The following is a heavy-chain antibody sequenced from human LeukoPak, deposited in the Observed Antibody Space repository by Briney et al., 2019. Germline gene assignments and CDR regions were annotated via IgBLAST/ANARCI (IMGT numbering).Heavy chain of an antibody. V-gene: IGHV3-48*02. D-gene: IGHD2/OR15-2a*01. Sequence: GGSLRLSCTASGFTFSHFSMNWVRLAPGKGLQWVSFISGSSKTIYYGDSVKGRFAISRDYAKNSLYLQMSGLRDEDAALYFCARDSGNYIDYWGQGTQVVVSS. CDR1: GFTFSHFS. J-gene: IGHJ4*01. CDR3: ARDSGNYIDY. CDR2: ISGSSKTI.